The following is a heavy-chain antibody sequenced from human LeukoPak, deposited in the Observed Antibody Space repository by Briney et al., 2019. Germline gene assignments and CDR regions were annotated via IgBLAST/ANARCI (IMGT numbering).Heavy chain of an antibody. V-gene: IGHV3-15*01. CDR1: GFTFSNAW. J-gene: IGHJ4*02. Sequence: GGSLRLSCAASGFTFSNAWMSWVRQAPGKGLEWVGRIKSKTDGGTTDYAAPVKGRFTISRDDSKNTLYLQMNSLKTEDTAVYYCTTEDGVYDILTGYYLSSGYFDYWGQGTLVTVSS. D-gene: IGHD3-9*01. CDR2: IKSKTDGGTT. CDR3: TTEDGVYDILTGYYLSSGYFDY.